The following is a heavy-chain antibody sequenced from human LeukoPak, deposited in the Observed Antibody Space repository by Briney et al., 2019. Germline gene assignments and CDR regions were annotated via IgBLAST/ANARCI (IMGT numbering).Heavy chain of an antibody. CDR2: IYSGGST. V-gene: IGHV3-53*01. D-gene: IGHD3-22*01. Sequence: RGSLRLSCAASGFTVSSNYMSWVRQAPGKGLEWVSVIYSGGSTYYADSVKGRFTISRDNSKNTLYLQMNSLSAEDTAVYYCANSRLVVTAFDIWGQGTMVTVSS. CDR3: ANSRLVVTAFDI. CDR1: GFTVSSNY. J-gene: IGHJ3*02.